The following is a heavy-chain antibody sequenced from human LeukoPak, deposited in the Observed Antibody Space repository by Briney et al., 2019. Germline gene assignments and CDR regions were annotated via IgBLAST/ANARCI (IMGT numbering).Heavy chain of an antibody. CDR2: IWYDGSNK. J-gene: IGHJ4*02. CDR1: GFTFSSYG. CDR3: ARVGYSYGYSLDY. Sequence: GGSLRLFCAASGFTFSSYGMHWVRQAPGKGLEWVAVIWYDGSNKYYADSVKGRFTISRDNSKNTLYLQMNSLRAEDTAVYYCARVGYSYGYSLDYWGQGTLVTVSS. D-gene: IGHD5-18*01. V-gene: IGHV3-33*01.